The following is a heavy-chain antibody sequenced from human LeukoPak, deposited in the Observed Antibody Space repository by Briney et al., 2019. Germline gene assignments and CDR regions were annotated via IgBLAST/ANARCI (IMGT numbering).Heavy chain of an antibody. D-gene: IGHD2-21*01. CDR1: GYTFTSYG. CDR2: ISAYNGHT. V-gene: IGHV1-18*01. CDR3: ASSDSVFQALDP. Sequence: ASVKVSCKASGYTFTSYGISWVRQAPGQGREWMGWISAYNGHTNYAQKLHGRVTMTTDTSTSTAYMELRTLRSDDTAVYYCASSDSVFQALDPWGQGTLVTVSS. J-gene: IGHJ5*02.